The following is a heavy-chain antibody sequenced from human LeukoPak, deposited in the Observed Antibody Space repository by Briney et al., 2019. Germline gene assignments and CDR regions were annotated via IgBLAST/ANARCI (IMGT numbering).Heavy chain of an antibody. V-gene: IGHV3-11*01. Sequence: GGSLRLSCAASGFISSDYYMSWIRRPPGKGLECVLYISSSGSTIYYADSVKGRFTISRDNAKNSLYLQMNSLRAEDTAVYYCVRESGYSFDYWGQGSLVTVSS. J-gene: IGHJ4*02. CDR3: VRESGYSFDY. CDR2: ISSSGSTI. D-gene: IGHD3-3*01. CDR1: GFISSDYY.